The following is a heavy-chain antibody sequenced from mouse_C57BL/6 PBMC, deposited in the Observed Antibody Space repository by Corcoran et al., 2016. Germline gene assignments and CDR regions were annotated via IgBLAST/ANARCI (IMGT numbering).Heavy chain of an antibody. V-gene: IGHV3-6*01. D-gene: IGHD4-1*01. CDR2: ISYDGSN. CDR1: GYSITSGYY. Sequence: DVQLQESGPGLVKPSQSLSLTCSVTGYSITSGYYWNWIRQFPGNKLEWMGYISYDGSNNYNPSLKNRISITSDTSKNQFFLKLNSVTTEDTATYYCAVTGTAWFAYWGQGTLVTVSA. CDR3: AVTGTAWFAY. J-gene: IGHJ3*01.